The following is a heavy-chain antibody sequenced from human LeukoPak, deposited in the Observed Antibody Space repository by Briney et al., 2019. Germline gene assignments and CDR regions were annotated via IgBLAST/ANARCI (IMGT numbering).Heavy chain of an antibody. Sequence: GGSLRLSYAASGFTLSTYSMNWVRQAPGKGLEWVSYISASSSTIYFADSVKGRFTISRDNAKNSLYLQMNSLRDEDTAVYYCARDGYFNFDYWGQGTLVTVSS. V-gene: IGHV3-48*02. CDR2: ISASSSTI. CDR3: ARDGYFNFDY. D-gene: IGHD5-18*01. CDR1: GFTLSTYS. J-gene: IGHJ4*02.